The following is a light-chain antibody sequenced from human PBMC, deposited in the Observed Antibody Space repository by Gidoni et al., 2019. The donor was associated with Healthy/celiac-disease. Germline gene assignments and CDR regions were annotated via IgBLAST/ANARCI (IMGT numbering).Light chain of an antibody. CDR2: DTS. CDR3: QQYGASPLT. V-gene: IGKV3-20*01. Sequence: ELILPQSPGTLSVSPGERATLFFRATHPVSGNFLAWYQQKPGQPPSLLIYDTSRRANGVPDRVSCSGSGTDFSLLISRLQTEDSALYYCQQYGASPLTFGGGTRVEI. J-gene: IGKJ4*01. CDR1: HPVSGNF.